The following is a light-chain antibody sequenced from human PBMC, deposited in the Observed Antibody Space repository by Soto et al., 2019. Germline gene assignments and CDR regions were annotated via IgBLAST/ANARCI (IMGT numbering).Light chain of an antibody. CDR1: SSNIGSNY. Sequence: QSVLPQPPSASGTPGQRVTLSCSGSSSNIGSNYVYWYQQLPGTAPKLLIYRNNQRPSGVPDRFSGSKSGTSASLAISGLRSEDEADYYCAAWDDSLSGVVFGGGTQLTVL. J-gene: IGLJ2*01. CDR2: RNN. V-gene: IGLV1-47*01. CDR3: AAWDDSLSGVV.